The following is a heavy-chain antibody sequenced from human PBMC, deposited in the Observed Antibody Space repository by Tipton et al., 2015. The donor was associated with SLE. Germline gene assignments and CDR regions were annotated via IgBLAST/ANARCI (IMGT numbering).Heavy chain of an antibody. CDR3: AGRVHGWFFDS. V-gene: IGHV4-59*07. CDR1: GGSISGYY. D-gene: IGHD2-15*01. Sequence: TLSLTCTVSGGSISGYYWSWIRQPPGRGLEWMGYVSDTGSTSYNPSLKSRVTISVDTSKNQFSLNLNSVTSSDTAVYYCAGRVHGWFFDSWGQGTLVTVSS. J-gene: IGHJ4*02. CDR2: VSDTGST.